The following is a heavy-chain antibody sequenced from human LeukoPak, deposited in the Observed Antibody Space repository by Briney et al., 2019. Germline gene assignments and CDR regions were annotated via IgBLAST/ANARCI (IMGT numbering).Heavy chain of an antibody. D-gene: IGHD1-26*01. J-gene: IGHJ6*03. V-gene: IGHV3-64*02. Sequence: PGGSLRLSCAASGFTFSAYTIHWVRQAPGRRLESVSAIISNGGSTNYADSVKGRFTISRDNSKNTMYLQMDSLRTEDMAVYYCARVKMGATISDYYYYYMDVWGKGTTVTVSS. CDR3: ARVKMGATISDYYYYYMDV. CDR2: IISNGGST. CDR1: GFTFSAYT.